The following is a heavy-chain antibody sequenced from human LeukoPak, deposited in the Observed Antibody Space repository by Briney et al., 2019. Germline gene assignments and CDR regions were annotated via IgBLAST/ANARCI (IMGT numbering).Heavy chain of an antibody. CDR3: ATDSLATAMVWRW. Sequence: ASVKVSCKASGYTFTSYAMHWVRQAPGQRLEWMGWINAGNGNTKYSQKFQGRVTMTEDTSTDTAYMELSSLRSEDTAVYYCATDSLATAMVWRWWGQGTLVTVSS. V-gene: IGHV1-3*01. CDR2: INAGNGNT. J-gene: IGHJ4*02. D-gene: IGHD5-18*01. CDR1: GYTFTSYA.